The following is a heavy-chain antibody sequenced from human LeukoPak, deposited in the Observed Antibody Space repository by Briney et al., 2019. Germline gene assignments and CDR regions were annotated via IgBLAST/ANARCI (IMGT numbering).Heavy chain of an antibody. CDR2: ISGSGGST. CDR1: GFAFSSYA. J-gene: IGHJ5*02. CDR3: ARGYSSSSSELDP. D-gene: IGHD6-6*01. Sequence: GGSLRLSCAASGFAFSSYAMNWVRQAPGKGLQWVSAISGSGGSTYYADSVKGRFTISRDDAKNSLYLQMNSLRAEDTAVYYCARGYSSSSSELDPWGQGTLVTVSS. V-gene: IGHV3-23*01.